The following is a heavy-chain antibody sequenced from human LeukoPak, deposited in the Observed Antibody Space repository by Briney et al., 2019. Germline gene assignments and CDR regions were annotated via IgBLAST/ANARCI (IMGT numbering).Heavy chain of an antibody. V-gene: IGHV4-31*03. CDR2: IYYSGST. CDR1: GGSISSGGYY. CDR3: ARAPPYTMIVVALDAFDI. J-gene: IGHJ3*02. D-gene: IGHD3-22*01. Sequence: PSETLSLTCTVSGGSISSGGYYWSWIRQHPGKGLEWIGYIYYSGSTYYNSSLKSRVTISVDTSKNQFSLKLSSVTAADTAVYYCARAPPYTMIVVALDAFDIWGQGTMVTVSS.